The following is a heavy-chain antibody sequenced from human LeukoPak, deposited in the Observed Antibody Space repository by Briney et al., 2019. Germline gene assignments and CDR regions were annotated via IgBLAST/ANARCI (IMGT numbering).Heavy chain of an antibody. J-gene: IGHJ4*02. CDR3: AIDPNWGTHS. V-gene: IGHV3-23*01. D-gene: IGHD7-27*01. Sequence: QTGGSLRLSCAASGFTFSTYTMYWVRHPPGKRLEWVSIICSSGGGIHYADSVKGRFTISRDNSKNALYLQMNSLRVEDTAVYYCAIDPNWGTHSWGQGVLVTVSS. CDR2: ICSSGGGI. CDR1: GFTFSTYT.